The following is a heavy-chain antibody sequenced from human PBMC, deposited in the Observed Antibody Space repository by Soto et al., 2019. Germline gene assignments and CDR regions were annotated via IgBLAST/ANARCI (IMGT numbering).Heavy chain of an antibody. V-gene: IGHV4-59*08. CDR3: ARRESGSSWVFAY. CDR1: GGSISSYY. CDR2: IYYNGNT. Sequence: SETLSLTCTVSGGSISSYYWSWIRQPPGKGLEWIGYIYYNGNTNYNPSLKSRVTISVDTSKNQFSLKLSSVTAADTAVYYCARRESGSSWVFAYWGQGTLVTVSS. J-gene: IGHJ4*02. D-gene: IGHD6-13*01.